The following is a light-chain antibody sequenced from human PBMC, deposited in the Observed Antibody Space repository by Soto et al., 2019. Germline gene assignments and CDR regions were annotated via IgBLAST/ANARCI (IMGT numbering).Light chain of an antibody. V-gene: IGKV1-33*01. J-gene: IGKJ2*01. Sequence: DIPMTQSPSSLSASVGDRVTITCQASQDISNYLNWYQQKPGKAPKLLIYDASNLETGVPSRFSGSGSGTDFTFTISSLQPEDIATXXCQQYDNLPYTFGQGTKLEIK. CDR2: DAS. CDR3: QQYDNLPYT. CDR1: QDISNY.